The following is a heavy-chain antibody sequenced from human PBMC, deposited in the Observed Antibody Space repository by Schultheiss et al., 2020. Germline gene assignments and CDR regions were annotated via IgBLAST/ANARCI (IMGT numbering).Heavy chain of an antibody. D-gene: IGHD3-16*01. CDR3: TTDLGEA. CDR2: ISGSGGST. CDR1: GFTFSDYY. J-gene: IGHJ4*02. V-gene: IGHV3-23*01. Sequence: GGSLRLSCAASGFTFSDYYMSWIRQAPGKGLEWVSAISGSGGSTYYADSVKGRFTISRDNSKNTLYLQMNSLKTEDTAVYYCTTDLGEAGGRGTLVTVSS.